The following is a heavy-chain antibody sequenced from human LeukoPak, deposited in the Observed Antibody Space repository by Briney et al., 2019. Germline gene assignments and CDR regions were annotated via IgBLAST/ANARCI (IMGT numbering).Heavy chain of an antibody. Sequence: SVKVSCKASGGTFSSYAISWVRQAPGQGLEWMGGFIPIFGTANYVQKFQGRVTITADESTSTAYMELSSLRSEDTAVYYCARGALDYSNYHEQTFDYWGPGTLVTVSS. D-gene: IGHD4-11*01. CDR2: FIPIFGTA. V-gene: IGHV1-69*13. CDR1: GGTFSSYA. CDR3: ARGALDYSNYHEQTFDY. J-gene: IGHJ4*02.